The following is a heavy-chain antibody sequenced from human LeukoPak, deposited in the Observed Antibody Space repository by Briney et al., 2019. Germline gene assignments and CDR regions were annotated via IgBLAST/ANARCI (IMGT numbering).Heavy chain of an antibody. J-gene: IGHJ4*02. CDR2: ISYDGSNK. D-gene: IGHD3-10*01. CDR3: ANLGSPSGN. Sequence: PGGSLRLPCAASGFIFSYYAMHWVRQAPGKGLEWVAVISYDGSNKYYEDSVKGRFTISRDTPKNTLYLQMNSLRAEDTAVYYCANLGSPSGNWGQGTLVTVSS. V-gene: IGHV3-30*18. CDR1: GFIFSYYA.